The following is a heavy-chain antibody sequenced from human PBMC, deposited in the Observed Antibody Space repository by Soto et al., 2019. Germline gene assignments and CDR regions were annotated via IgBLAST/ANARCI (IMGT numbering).Heavy chain of an antibody. CDR2: IYYTEST. J-gene: IGHJ4*02. CDR3: ARVHNLYSSNWYQVGYLDS. D-gene: IGHD6-13*01. Sequence: KPSETLSLTCTVSGGSISTGGYYWSWIRQLPGKGLEWIGHIYYTESTNYNPSLQRRVTLSVDTSKSHFSLNLNSVTAADTAVYYCARVHNLYSSNWYQVGYLDSWGQGTLVTVSS. V-gene: IGHV4-31*03. CDR1: GGSISTGGYY.